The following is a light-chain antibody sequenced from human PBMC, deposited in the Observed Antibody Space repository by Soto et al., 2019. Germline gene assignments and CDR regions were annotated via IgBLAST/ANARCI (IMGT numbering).Light chain of an antibody. Sequence: DIEVTEWPSSLAASVGDRVTITCRTSQSIDTSLNWYQQKPGKAPKVLIYGASTLRSGVPLRFSGSGSGTDFTLTISSLEPEDFATYYCQESYSFLWGTCGQGTKVDIK. V-gene: IGKV1-39*01. CDR3: QESYSFLWGT. CDR2: GAS. J-gene: IGKJ1*01. CDR1: QSIDTS.